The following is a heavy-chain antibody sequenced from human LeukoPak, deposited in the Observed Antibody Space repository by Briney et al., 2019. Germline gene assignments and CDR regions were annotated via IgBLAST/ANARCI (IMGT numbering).Heavy chain of an antibody. CDR3: ARASGGYGDYLPYYYYYYMDV. D-gene: IGHD4-17*01. Sequence: PGGSLRLSCAASGFTFSSYWMSWVRQAPGKGLEWVANIKQNGSEKYYVDSVKGRFTISRDNAKNSLCLQMNSLRAEDTAVYYCARASGGYGDYLPYYYYYYMDVWGKGTTVTVSS. CDR2: IKQNGSEK. J-gene: IGHJ6*03. CDR1: GFTFSSYW. V-gene: IGHV3-7*04.